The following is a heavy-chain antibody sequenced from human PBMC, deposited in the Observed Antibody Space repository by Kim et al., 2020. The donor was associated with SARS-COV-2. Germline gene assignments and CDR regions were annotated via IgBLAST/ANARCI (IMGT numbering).Heavy chain of an antibody. CDR2: INAGNGNT. J-gene: IGHJ5*02. CDR1: GYTFTSYA. CDR3: ARGTSRTIFGVVIMRDWFDP. D-gene: IGHD3-3*01. V-gene: IGHV1-3*01. Sequence: ASVKVSCKASGYTFTSYAMHWVRQAPGQRLEWMGWINAGNGNTKYSQKFQGRVTITRDTSASTAYMELSSLRSEDTAVYYCARGTSRTIFGVVIMRDWFDPWGQGTLVTVSS.